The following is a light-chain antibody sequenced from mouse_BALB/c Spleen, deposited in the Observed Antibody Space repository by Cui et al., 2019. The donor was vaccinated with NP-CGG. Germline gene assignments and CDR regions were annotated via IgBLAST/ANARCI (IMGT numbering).Light chain of an antibody. CDR2: GTN. Sequence: HAVVTQESALTTSPGGTVTLTCRSSTGAVTTSNYANWVQEKPDHLFTGLIGGTNNRAPGVPVRFSGFLIGDKAALTITGAQTEDDAIYFCALWYGTHWVFGGGTKLTVL. CDR3: ALWYGTHWV. CDR1: TGAVTTSNY. J-gene: IGLJ1*01. V-gene: IGLV2*02.